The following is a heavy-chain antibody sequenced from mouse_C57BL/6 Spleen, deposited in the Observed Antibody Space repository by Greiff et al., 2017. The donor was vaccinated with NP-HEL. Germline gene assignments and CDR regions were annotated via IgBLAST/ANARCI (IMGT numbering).Heavy chain of an antibody. V-gene: IGHV5-16*01. Sequence: DVKLVESEGGLVQPGSSMKLSCTASGFTFSDYYMAWVRQVPEKGLEWVANINYDGSSTYYLDSLKSRFIISRDNAKNILYLQMSSLKSEDTATYYCARANYPYYFDYWGQGTTLTVSS. CDR2: INYDGSST. D-gene: IGHD2-1*01. J-gene: IGHJ2*01. CDR3: ARANYPYYFDY. CDR1: GFTFSDYY.